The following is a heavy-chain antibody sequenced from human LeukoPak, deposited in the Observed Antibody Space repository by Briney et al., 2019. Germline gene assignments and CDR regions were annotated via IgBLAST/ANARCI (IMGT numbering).Heavy chain of an antibody. CDR2: ISYDGSDK. J-gene: IGHJ4*02. Sequence: PGRSLRLSCAASGFTFSRYAMHWVRQAPGKGLECVAIISYDGSDKYYADSVKGRFTISRDDSKSTLYLQMKSLRPEDTALYFCARESHFWSGYYPPDYWGQGTLVTVSS. CDR3: ARESHFWSGYYPPDY. D-gene: IGHD3-3*02. CDR1: GFTFSRYA. V-gene: IGHV3-30*01.